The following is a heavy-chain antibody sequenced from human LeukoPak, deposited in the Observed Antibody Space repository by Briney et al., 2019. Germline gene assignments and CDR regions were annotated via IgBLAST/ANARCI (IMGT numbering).Heavy chain of an antibody. CDR1: GFTVSSNY. CDR3: AKDNGADDYEYAFDI. Sequence: GGSLRLSCAASGFTVSSNYMSWVRQAPGKGLEWVSVIYSGGSTYYADSVKGRFTISRDNSKNTLYLQMNSLRAEDTAVYYCAKDNGADDYEYAFDIWGQGTMVTVSS. CDR2: IYSGGST. J-gene: IGHJ3*02. V-gene: IGHV3-66*01. D-gene: IGHD4-17*01.